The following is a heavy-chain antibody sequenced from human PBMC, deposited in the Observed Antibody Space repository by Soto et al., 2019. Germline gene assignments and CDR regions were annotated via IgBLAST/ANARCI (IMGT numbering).Heavy chain of an antibody. CDR3: GRGRRQLVPIGD. CDR2: ISAYNGNS. J-gene: IGHJ4*02. V-gene: IGHV1-18*01. Sequence: ASVKVSCKASGYTFTSYGISWVRQAPGQGLEWMGWISAYNGNSNYAQKLQGRVTMTTDTSTSTAYMELSSLRSDDTAVYYCGRGRRQLVPIGDWGQGTVVTVCS. D-gene: IGHD5-12*01. CDR1: GYTFTSYG.